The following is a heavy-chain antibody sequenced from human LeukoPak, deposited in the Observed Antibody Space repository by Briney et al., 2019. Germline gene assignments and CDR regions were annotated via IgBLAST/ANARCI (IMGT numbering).Heavy chain of an antibody. J-gene: IGHJ6*02. Sequence: AGGSLRLSCAASGFTFSSYAMHWVRQAPGKGLEWVAVLSYDGSGRYFADSVQGRFTISRDNSKNTLYLQMNSLRPEDTAVYYCAKKGSDGMDAWGQGTTVTVSS. D-gene: IGHD1-26*01. CDR1: GFTFSSYA. V-gene: IGHV3-30*18. CDR2: LSYDGSGR. CDR3: AKKGSDGMDA.